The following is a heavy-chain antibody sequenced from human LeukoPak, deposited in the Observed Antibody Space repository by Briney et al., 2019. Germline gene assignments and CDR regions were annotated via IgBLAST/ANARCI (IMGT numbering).Heavy chain of an antibody. CDR3: ARGLGIGWFDP. J-gene: IGHJ5*02. D-gene: IGHD7-27*01. CDR2: VNPSGVST. Sequence: ASVKVSCKASGYTFTSYYMHWVRQAPGQGLEWMGIVNPSGVSTIYAQIFQGRVTMTRDTSTSTVYMALSSLRSEDTAVYYCARGLGIGWFDPWGQGTLVTVSS. CDR1: GYTFTSYY. V-gene: IGHV1-46*01.